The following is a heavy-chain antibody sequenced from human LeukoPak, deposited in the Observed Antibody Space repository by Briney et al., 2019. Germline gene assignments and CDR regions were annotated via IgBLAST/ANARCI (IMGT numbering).Heavy chain of an antibody. CDR2: INPNSGGT. D-gene: IGHD4-11*01. Sequence: ASVKVSCKASGYTFTGYYMHWVRQAPGQGLEWMGRINPNSGGTNYAQKFQSRVTMTRDTSISTAYMELSRLRSDDTAVYYCATLTTVSEWFDPWGQGTLVTVSS. CDR1: GYTFTGYY. CDR3: ATLTTVSEWFDP. V-gene: IGHV1-2*06. J-gene: IGHJ5*02.